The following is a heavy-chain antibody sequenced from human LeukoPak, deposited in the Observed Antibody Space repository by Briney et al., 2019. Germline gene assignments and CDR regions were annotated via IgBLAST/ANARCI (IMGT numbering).Heavy chain of an antibody. CDR3: ARLATVPG. CDR1: GYTFTGYY. J-gene: IGHJ1*01. Sequence: ASVKVSCKASGYTFTGYYLHWVRQAPGQGLEWMGWIHPNSGDTNFAQRFQGRVTITRDTSISTAYMELTSLRSDDTAVYYCARLATVPGWGQGTLVTVSS. V-gene: IGHV1-2*02. CDR2: IHPNSGDT. D-gene: IGHD6-19*01.